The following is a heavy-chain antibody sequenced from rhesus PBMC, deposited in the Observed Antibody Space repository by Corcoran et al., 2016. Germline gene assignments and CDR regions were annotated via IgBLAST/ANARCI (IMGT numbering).Heavy chain of an antibody. V-gene: IGHV4-57*02. J-gene: IGHJ4*01. D-gene: IGHD5-12*01. CDR2: ISGSGGST. CDR3: ARAPRGYSYSPTLDY. Sequence: QLQLQESGPGLVKPSAHLSLTCAVSGGPNSRSNWWSWIRHPPGKGQGWVGRISGSGGSTGYNPSLKSRVTISTDTSKNQFSLKLSSVTAADTAVYYCARAPRGYSYSPTLDYWGQGVLVTVSS. CDR1: GGPNSRSNW.